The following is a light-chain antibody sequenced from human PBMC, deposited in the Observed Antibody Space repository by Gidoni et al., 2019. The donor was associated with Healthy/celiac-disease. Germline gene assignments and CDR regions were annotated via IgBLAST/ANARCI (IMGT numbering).Light chain of an antibody. CDR2: DVS. V-gene: IGLV2-14*03. J-gene: IGLJ2*01. CDR3: SSYTSSSTPYVV. Sequence: QSALTQPASVSGSPGQSITISCTGTSSDVGGYNYVSCYQQHPGKAPKLMIYDVSNRPSGVSNRFSGSKYGNTASRTISGLQAEDEADYYCSSYTSSSTPYVVFGGGTKLTV. CDR1: SSDVGGYNY.